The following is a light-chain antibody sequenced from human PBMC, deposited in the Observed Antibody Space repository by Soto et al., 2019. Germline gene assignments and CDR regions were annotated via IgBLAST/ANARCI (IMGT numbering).Light chain of an antibody. CDR3: QQFDEYPLT. V-gene: IGKV1D-13*01. Sequence: AIQLTQSPSSLSASVGDRVTITCRASQGISTTLAWYQQKPGKAPKLLMYYASSVESGVPSRFSGRGAGTDFTLTINNLQPEDFATYYCQQFDEYPLTLGGGTKVEI. CDR2: YAS. J-gene: IGKJ4*01. CDR1: QGISTT.